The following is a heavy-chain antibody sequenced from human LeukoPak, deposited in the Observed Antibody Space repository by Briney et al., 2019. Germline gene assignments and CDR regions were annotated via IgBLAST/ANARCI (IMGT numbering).Heavy chain of an antibody. CDR3: AGTEVRGRIYYYYGMDV. CDR2: ITYDGSNK. J-gene: IGHJ6*02. D-gene: IGHD3-10*01. V-gene: IGHV3-30*03. CDR1: GFTFSSYG. Sequence: GRSLKLSCIASGFTFSSYGMHWVRQAPGKGLEWVAVITYDGSNKYYADYVKGRFTISRDNSKNTLYLQMNSLRAEDTAVYYCAGTEVRGRIYYYYGMDVWGQGTTVTVSS.